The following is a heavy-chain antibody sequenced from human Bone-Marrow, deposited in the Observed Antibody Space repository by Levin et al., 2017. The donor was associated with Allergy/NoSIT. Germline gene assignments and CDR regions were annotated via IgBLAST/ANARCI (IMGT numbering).Heavy chain of an antibody. V-gene: IGHV2-70*04. CDR2: IDWDDDK. J-gene: IGHJ2*01. CDR1: GFSLRTTGMR. CDR3: AWTGGVNGDWYFDV. D-gene: IGHD3-3*01. Sequence: ESGPTLVKPTQTLTLTCTFSGFSLRTTGMRVNWIRQSPGKALEWLARIDWDDDKFYSTSLRTRLTISKDTSQNQVVLTMTNMDPVDTGTYYCAWTGGVNGDWYFDVWGRGTLVTVSS.